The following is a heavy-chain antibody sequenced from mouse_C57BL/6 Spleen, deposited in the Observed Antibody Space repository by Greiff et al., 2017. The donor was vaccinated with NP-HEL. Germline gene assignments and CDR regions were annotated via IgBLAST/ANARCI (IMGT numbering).Heavy chain of an antibody. Sequence: QVQLKQPGAELVRPGSSVKLSCKASGYTFTSYWMHWVKQRPIQGLEWIGNIDPSDSETHYNQKFKDKATLTVDKSSSTAYMQLSSLTSEDSAVYYCASGSSNFAMDYWGQGTSVTVSS. CDR1: GYTFTSYW. CDR3: ASGSSNFAMDY. D-gene: IGHD2-10*02. V-gene: IGHV1-52*01. CDR2: IDPSDSET. J-gene: IGHJ4*01.